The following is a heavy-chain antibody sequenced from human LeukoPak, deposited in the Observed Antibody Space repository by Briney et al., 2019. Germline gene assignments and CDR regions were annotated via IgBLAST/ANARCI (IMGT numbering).Heavy chain of an antibody. D-gene: IGHD5-18*01. J-gene: IGHJ4*02. Sequence: GGSLRLSCAASGFTFSDYSMNWVRQAPGKGLEWVASISSSSPYIYYTDSVKGRFTISRDNAKNSLYLQMNSLRPEDTAVYYCARLYSRVGPFDYWGQGTLVTVSS. V-gene: IGHV3-21*01. CDR2: ISSSSPYI. CDR1: GFTFSDYS. CDR3: ARLYSRVGPFDY.